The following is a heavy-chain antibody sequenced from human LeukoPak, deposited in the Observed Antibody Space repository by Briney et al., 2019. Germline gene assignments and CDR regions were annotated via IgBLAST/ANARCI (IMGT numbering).Heavy chain of an antibody. V-gene: IGHV3-7*01. CDR2: IKQDGSEK. D-gene: IGHD1-26*01. CDR1: GFTFSYYW. J-gene: IGHJ4*02. CDR3: AKEGGPPPGPFY. Sequence: RGGSLRLSCAASGFTFSYYWMNWVRQAPGKGLGWVAKIKQDGSEKYNVDSVKGRFTISRGNAKNSLYLQMNSLRAEDTAVYYCAKEGGPPPGPFYWGQGTLVTVSS.